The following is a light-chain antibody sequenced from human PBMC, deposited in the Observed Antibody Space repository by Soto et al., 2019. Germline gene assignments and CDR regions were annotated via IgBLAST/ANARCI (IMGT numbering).Light chain of an antibody. V-gene: IGKV2-30*01. Sequence: DIVMTQSPLSLPVTLGQPASISCTSSQSLVFTDGNTYLNWFQQRPGQPPRRLIYKVSHRDSGVPDRFSGSGSGTDFTLKISRVEDDDVGIYYCMQGTHWHQTLRQGTKV. CDR1: QSLVFTDGNTY. J-gene: IGKJ1*01. CDR3: MQGTHWHQT. CDR2: KVS.